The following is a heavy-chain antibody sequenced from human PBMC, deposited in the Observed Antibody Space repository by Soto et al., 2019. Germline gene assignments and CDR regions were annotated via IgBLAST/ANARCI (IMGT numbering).Heavy chain of an antibody. J-gene: IGHJ4*02. D-gene: IGHD1-20*01. Sequence: PSDTLSLTCTVSGGSISSISFFWGWFRQPPGKGLEWIGSIYYSGSTYYNPSLKSRVTISVDTSKNQFSLQLNSVTPEDTAVYYCARGLTGNFDYWGQGTLVTVSS. CDR2: IYYSGST. V-gene: IGHV4-39*01. CDR1: GGSISSISFF. CDR3: ARGLTGNFDY.